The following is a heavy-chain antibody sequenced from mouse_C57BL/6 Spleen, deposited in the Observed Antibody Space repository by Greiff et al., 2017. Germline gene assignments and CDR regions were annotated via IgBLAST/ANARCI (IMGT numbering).Heavy chain of an antibody. V-gene: IGHV1-69*01. D-gene: IGHD1-1*01. CDR2: IDPSDSYT. CDR1: GYTFTSYW. CDR3: ARHEITTVVAFDD. J-gene: IGHJ3*01. Sequence: QVQLQQSGAELVMPGASVKLSCKASGYTFTSYWMHWVKQRPGQGLEWIGEIDPSDSYTNYNQKFKGKSTLTVDKSSSTAYMQLSSLPSEDSAVYYCARHEITTVVAFDDWGQGTLVTVSA.